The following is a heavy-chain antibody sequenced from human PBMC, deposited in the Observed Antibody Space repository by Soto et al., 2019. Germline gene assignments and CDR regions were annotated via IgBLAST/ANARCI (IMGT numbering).Heavy chain of an antibody. CDR2: IYNSGST. J-gene: IGHJ4*02. CDR3: ARVIYYDSGHERLYYFDY. V-gene: IGHV4-30-4*01. CDR1: GGSIRSGDYY. Sequence: PSETLSLTCTVSGGSIRSGDYYRSWIRQPPGKGLELIGYIYNSGSTYYTPSLKSRVTISVDTSKNQFSLKLRSVTAADTAVYYCARVIYYDSGHERLYYFDYWGQGTLVTVSS. D-gene: IGHD3-22*01.